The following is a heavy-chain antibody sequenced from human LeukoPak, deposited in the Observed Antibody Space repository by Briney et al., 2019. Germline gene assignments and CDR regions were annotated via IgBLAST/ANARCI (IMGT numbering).Heavy chain of an antibody. D-gene: IGHD1-7*01. CDR1: GGSFSNYY. V-gene: IGHV4-34*01. CDR2: INDNGRI. CDR3: ARRWNYGRNYYIDV. J-gene: IGHJ6*03. Sequence: SETLSLTCAVYGGSFSNYYWSWIRQPPGKGLEWIGEINDNGRINYNPSLMSRVTLSVDPSKNQFSLSLTSVTATDMAVYYCARRWNYGRNYYIDVWGKGATVSVSS.